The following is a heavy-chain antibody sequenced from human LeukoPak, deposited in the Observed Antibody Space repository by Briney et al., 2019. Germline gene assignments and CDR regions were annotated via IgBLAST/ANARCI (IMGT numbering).Heavy chain of an antibody. CDR1: GFTFSSYA. V-gene: IGHV3-23*01. CDR2: ISGGDPTT. CDR3: AKESLLLRGPLLIYYFDF. Sequence: PGGSLRLSCAASGFTFSSYAMSWVRQAPGKGLEWVSSISGGDPTTYYADSVKGRFTIPRDNSKNTLYLQMNSLRAEDTAIYYCAKESLLLRGPLLIYYFDFWGQGTLVTVSS. J-gene: IGHJ4*02. D-gene: IGHD3-10*01.